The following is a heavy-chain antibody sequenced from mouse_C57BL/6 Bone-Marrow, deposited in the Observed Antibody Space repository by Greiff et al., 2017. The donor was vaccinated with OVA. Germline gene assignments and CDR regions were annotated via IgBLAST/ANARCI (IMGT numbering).Heavy chain of an antibody. CDR2: IDPSDSYT. D-gene: IGHD4-1*01. Sequence: VQLQESGAELVKPGASVKLSCKASGYTFTSYWMQWVKQRPGQGLEWIGEIDPSDSYTNYNQKFKGKATLTVDTSSSTAYMQLSSLTSEDSAVYYCALPGIGDFDYWGQGTTLTVSS. J-gene: IGHJ2*01. CDR1: GYTFTSYW. V-gene: IGHV1-50*01. CDR3: ALPGIGDFDY.